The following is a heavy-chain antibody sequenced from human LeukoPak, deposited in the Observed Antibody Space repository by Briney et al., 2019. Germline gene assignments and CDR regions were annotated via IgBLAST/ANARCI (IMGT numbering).Heavy chain of an antibody. Sequence: KPSETLSLTCTVSGYSIRSGYYWGWIRQSPGKGLEWIGNICQTGSTYYNPSLKSRVSISMDTTWNQFSLKLSSVTAADTAVYYCARLDTAYSSNWVDYWGQGTLVTVSS. CDR1: GYSIRSGYY. D-gene: IGHD6-13*01. CDR2: ICQTGST. CDR3: ARLDTAYSSNWVDY. J-gene: IGHJ4*02. V-gene: IGHV4-38-2*02.